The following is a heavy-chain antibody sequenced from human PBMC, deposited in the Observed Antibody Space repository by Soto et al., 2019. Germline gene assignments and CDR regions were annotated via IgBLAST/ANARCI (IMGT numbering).Heavy chain of an antibody. J-gene: IGHJ4*02. CDR1: GYSFTSYA. CDR2: INAGNGNT. Sequence: ASVKVSCKASGYSFTSYAMHWVRQAPGQRLEWMGWINAGNGNTKYSQKFQGRVTITRDTSASTAYMELSSLRSEDTAVYFCARSIVVLNALDFCGQGTLVTVSS. V-gene: IGHV1-3*01. CDR3: ARSIVVLNALDF. D-gene: IGHD2-21*01.